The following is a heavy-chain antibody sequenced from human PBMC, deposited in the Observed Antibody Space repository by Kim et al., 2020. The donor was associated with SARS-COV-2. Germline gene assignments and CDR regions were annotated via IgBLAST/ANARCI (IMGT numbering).Heavy chain of an antibody. CDR1: GFTFSDYA. CDR2: INKNGRNI. V-gene: IGHV3-23*05. J-gene: IGHJ4*01. D-gene: IGHD6-13*01. CDR3: ANNGRDTSSWYYFDY. Sequence: GGSLRLSCAASGFTFSDYAMQWVRQAPGEGLDWVSSINKNGRNIYYTDSAKGRFTISRDNSKHTLYLQMNSLRAEDTAVYYCANNGRDTSSWYYFDYWG.